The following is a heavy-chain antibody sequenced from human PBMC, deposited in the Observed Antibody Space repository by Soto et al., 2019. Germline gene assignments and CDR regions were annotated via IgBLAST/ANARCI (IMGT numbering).Heavy chain of an antibody. D-gene: IGHD6-13*01. CDR3: ARGGAAAAGGDNWFDP. CDR1: GGSISSGGYS. Sequence: SETLSLTCAVSGGSISSGGYSWSWIRQPPGKGLEWIGYIYHSGSTYYNPSLKSRVTISVDRSKNQFSLKLSSVTAADMAVYYCARGGAAAAGGDNWFDPWGQGTLVTVSS. CDR2: IYHSGST. J-gene: IGHJ5*02. V-gene: IGHV4-30-2*01.